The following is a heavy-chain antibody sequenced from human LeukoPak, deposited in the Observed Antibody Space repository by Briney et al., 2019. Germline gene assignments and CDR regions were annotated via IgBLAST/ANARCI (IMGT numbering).Heavy chain of an antibody. CDR1: GGSISSYY. CDR3: ARENTDFWSGYDPRYYGMDV. V-gene: IGHV4-59*01. J-gene: IGHJ6*02. CDR2: IYYSGST. Sequence: PSETLSLTCTVSGGSISSYYWSWIRQPPGKGLEWIGYIYYSGSTNYNPSLKSRVTISVDTSKNQSSLKLSSVTAADTAVYYCARENTDFWSGYDPRYYGMDVWGQGTTVTVSS. D-gene: IGHD3-3*01.